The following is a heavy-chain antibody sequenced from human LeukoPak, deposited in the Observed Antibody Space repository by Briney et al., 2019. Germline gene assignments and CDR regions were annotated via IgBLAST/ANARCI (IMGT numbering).Heavy chain of an antibody. CDR3: ARDRGKSSSWYIFDY. V-gene: IGHV1-18*04. Sequence: GASVKVSCKASGYTFTSYGISWVRQAPGQGLEWMGWISAYNGNTNYAQKLQGRVTVTTDTSTSTAYMELRSLRSDDTAVYYCARDRGKSSSWYIFDYWGQGTLVTVSS. CDR1: GYTFTSYG. J-gene: IGHJ4*02. CDR2: ISAYNGNT. D-gene: IGHD6-13*01.